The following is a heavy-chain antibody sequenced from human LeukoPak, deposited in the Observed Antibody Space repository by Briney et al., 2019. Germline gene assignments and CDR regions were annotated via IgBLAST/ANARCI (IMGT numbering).Heavy chain of an antibody. Sequence: ASVKVSCKASGYTFTSYGISWVRQAPGQGLEWMGWISAYNGNTNYAKKLQGRVTMTTDTSTSTAYMELRSLRSDDTAVYYCARVAPPSTIFGVVIIFDAFDIWGQGTMVTVSS. V-gene: IGHV1-18*01. CDR1: GYTFTSYG. CDR2: ISAYNGNT. D-gene: IGHD3-3*01. CDR3: ARVAPPSTIFGVVIIFDAFDI. J-gene: IGHJ3*02.